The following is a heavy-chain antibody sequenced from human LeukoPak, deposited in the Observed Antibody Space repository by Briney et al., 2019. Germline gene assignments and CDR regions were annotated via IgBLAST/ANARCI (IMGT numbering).Heavy chain of an antibody. J-gene: IGHJ6*03. CDR2: ISSSSSYI. V-gene: IGHV3-21*01. Sequence: GGSLRLSCAASGFTFSSYSMNWVRQAPGKGLEWVSSISSSSSYIYYADSVKGRFTISRDNSKNTLYLQMNSLRAEDTAVYYCAREGDDKRYYYMDVWGKGTTVTVSS. D-gene: IGHD3-16*01. CDR1: GFTFSSYS. CDR3: AREGDDKRYYYMDV.